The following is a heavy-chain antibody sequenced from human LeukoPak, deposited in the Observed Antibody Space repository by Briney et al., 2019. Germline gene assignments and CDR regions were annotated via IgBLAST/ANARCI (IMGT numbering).Heavy chain of an antibody. CDR1: GGPVTKYY. Sequence: PSETLSLTCTVSGGPVTKYYWHWIRQAPGKGLEWIGFIFHTGITNYNPSLKSRVTISVDTSKNQFSLKLTSVTAADTAVYFCARDLSPINWSESWGQGTLVTVSS. D-gene: IGHD2-2*02. V-gene: IGHV4-59*02. CDR3: ARDLSPINWSES. CDR2: IFHTGIT. J-gene: IGHJ5*01.